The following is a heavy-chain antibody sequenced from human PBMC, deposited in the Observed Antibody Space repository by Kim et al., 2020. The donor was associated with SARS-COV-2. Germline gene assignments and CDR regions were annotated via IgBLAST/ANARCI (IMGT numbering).Heavy chain of an antibody. V-gene: IGHV4-4*02. D-gene: IGHD1-26*01. J-gene: IGHJ4*02. CDR2: IYHSGNT. CDR1: GDSISTSNW. Sequence: SETLSLTCAVSGDSISTSNWWSWVRQPPGKGLEWVGDIYHSGNTNYNPSLKRRVSILIDTTKNQFSLRLNSVTAADTAVYYCARLRTDTGSYFRFHYWGQGTLVTVSS. CDR3: ARLRTDTGSYFRFHY.